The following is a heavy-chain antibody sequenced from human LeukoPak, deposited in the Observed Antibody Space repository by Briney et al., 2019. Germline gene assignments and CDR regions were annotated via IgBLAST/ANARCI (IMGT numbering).Heavy chain of an antibody. D-gene: IGHD3-10*01. CDR2: ISSSGSTI. CDR3: ARVLLWFGESAEYGMDV. Sequence: GGSLRLSCAASGFTFSSYEMNWVRQAPGKGLEGVSYISSSGSTIYYADSVKGRFTISRDNAKNSLYLQMNSLRAEDTAVYYCARVLLWFGESAEYGMDVWGKGTTVTVSS. J-gene: IGHJ6*04. V-gene: IGHV3-48*03. CDR1: GFTFSSYE.